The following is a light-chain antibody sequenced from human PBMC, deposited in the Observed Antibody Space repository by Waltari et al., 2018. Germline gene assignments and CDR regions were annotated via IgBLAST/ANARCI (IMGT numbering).Light chain of an antibody. Sequence: QSALTQPRSVSGSPGQSVTISCTGTSSVVGSYDYVSWYQQPPGKAPKVMIYDVNKRPSGVPDRFSGSKSGNTASLTISGLQAEDEAEYYCCSYGGSYYVLGTGTEVTVL. CDR3: CSYGGSYYV. CDR2: DVN. J-gene: IGLJ1*01. CDR1: SSVVGSYDY. V-gene: IGLV2-11*01.